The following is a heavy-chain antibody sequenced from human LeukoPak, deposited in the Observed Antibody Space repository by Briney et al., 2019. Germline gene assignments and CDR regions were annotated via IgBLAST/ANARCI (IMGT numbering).Heavy chain of an antibody. Sequence: LGGSLRLSCAASGFTVSSNYMSWVRQAPGKGLEWVSVIYNGGSTYYADSVKGRFTISRDNSKNTLYLQMNSLRAEDTAVYYCARDPPGPVTNLGGRGTLVIVSS. CDR1: GFTVSSNY. D-gene: IGHD4-4*01. CDR2: IYNGGST. J-gene: IGHJ4*02. V-gene: IGHV3-66*01. CDR3: ARDPPGPVTNL.